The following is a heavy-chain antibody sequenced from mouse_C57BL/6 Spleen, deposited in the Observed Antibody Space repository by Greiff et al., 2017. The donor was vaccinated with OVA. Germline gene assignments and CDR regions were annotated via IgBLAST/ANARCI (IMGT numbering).Heavy chain of an antibody. Sequence: EVQVVESGGGLVKPGGSLKLSCAASGFTFSSYTMPWVRQTPAKSLEWVATICGGGGNTYYPDSVKDRVTFTSDHAKNALLLQMSSLRSEDTALYCVTRHYYYAMDYWGQGTSVTVSS. CDR2: ICGGGGNT. J-gene: IGHJ4*01. CDR3: TRHYYYAMDY. V-gene: IGHV5-9*01. CDR1: GFTFSSYT.